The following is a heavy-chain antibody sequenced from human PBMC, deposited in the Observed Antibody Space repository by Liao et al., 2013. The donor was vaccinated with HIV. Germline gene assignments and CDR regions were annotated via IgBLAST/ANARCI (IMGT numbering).Heavy chain of an antibody. D-gene: IGHD3-16*01. J-gene: IGHJ4*02. CDR2: FYTSGNI. CDR3: ARDHGGVSFDY. V-gene: IGHV4-4*07. Sequence: QVQLQESGPGLVKPSETLSLTCTVSGGSISNYYWSWIRQPAGKGLEWIGRFYTSGNINYNPSLKGRVTISLDTSKNQLSLRLRSVTAADTAVYYCARDHGGVSFDYWGREPRSPSPQ. CDR1: GGSISNYY.